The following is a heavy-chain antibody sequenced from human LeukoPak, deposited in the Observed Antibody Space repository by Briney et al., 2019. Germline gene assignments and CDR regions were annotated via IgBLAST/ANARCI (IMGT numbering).Heavy chain of an antibody. Sequence: SETLSRTCTVSGGSISTYYWGWVRQPPGKGLEWIGYIYYSGSTKYNPSLKSRVTISVDTSKNQFSLKLTSMTAADTAIYYGARDTGDGFEYWGQGTLVSVSS. CDR3: ARDTGDGFEY. CDR1: GGSISTYY. CDR2: IYYSGST. J-gene: IGHJ4*02. D-gene: IGHD3-10*01. V-gene: IGHV4-59*01.